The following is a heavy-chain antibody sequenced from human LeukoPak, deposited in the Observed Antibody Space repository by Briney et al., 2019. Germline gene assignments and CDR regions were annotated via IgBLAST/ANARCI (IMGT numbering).Heavy chain of an antibody. J-gene: IGHJ4*02. CDR2: INTASSTT. CDR1: GFTFGDYY. CDR3: ASQSSFAPAPIDY. Sequence: GGSLRLSCAASGFTFGDYYMTWIRQAPGKGLEWVSYINTASSTTYYAASVRGRFTISRDNAKNSLYLQMNSLRAEDTAVYYCASQSSFAPAPIDYWGQGTLVTVSS. D-gene: IGHD1-26*01. V-gene: IGHV3-11*01.